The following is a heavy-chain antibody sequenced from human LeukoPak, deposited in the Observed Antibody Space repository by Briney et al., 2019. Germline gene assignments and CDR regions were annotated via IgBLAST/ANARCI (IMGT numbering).Heavy chain of an antibody. D-gene: IGHD3-10*01. CDR3: AHSYYFGSRSYYNVWFAP. Sequence: SGPTLVNPTQTLTLTCTFSGFSLSTSGVGVGWIRQPPGKALQWLALIYWDGEKYYSPSLKSRLSISRDTSRNQVVLTMTNMDPLDTATYFCAHSYYFGSRSYYNVWFAPWGLGTLVTVSS. CDR2: IYWDGEK. J-gene: IGHJ5*02. V-gene: IGHV2-5*02. CDR1: GFSLSTSGVG.